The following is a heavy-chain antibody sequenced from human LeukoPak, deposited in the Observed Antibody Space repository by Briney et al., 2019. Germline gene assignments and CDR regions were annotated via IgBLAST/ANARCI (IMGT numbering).Heavy chain of an antibody. D-gene: IGHD5-24*01. CDR3: ARLASTEMATARFDY. J-gene: IGHJ4*02. CDR2: IYYSGST. V-gene: IGHV4-31*03. CDR1: GGSISSGGYY. Sequence: NPSETLSLTCTVSGGSISSGGYYWSWIRQHPGKGLEWIGYIYYSGSTYYNPSLKSRVTISVDTSKNQFSLKLSSVTAADTAVYYCARLASTEMATARFDYWGQGTLVTVSS.